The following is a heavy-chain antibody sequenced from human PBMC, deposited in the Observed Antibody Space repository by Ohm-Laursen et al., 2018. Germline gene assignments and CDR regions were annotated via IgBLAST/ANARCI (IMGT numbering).Heavy chain of an antibody. Sequence: SETLSLTWAVSGGSISGYYWSWIRQPPGKGLEWIGYIYYSGSTNYNPSLKSRVTISVDTSKNQFSLKLSSVTAADTAVYYCARGWGYFDYWGQGTLVTVSS. V-gene: IGHV4-59*01. CDR3: ARGWGYFDY. CDR2: IYYSGST. J-gene: IGHJ4*02. D-gene: IGHD7-27*01. CDR1: GGSISGYY.